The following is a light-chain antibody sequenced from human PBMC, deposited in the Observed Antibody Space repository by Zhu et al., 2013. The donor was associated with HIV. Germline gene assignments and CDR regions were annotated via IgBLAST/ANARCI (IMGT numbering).Light chain of an antibody. CDR2: GAS. CDR3: QQYGALPVT. CDR1: QSVSSN. V-gene: IGKV3-15*01. Sequence: EIVMTQSPATLSVSPGERATLSCRASQSVSSNLAWYQQKPGQAPRLLIYGASTRATGIPARFSGSGSGTEFTLTISSLQSEDFAVYYCQQYGALPVTFGQGTRLDIK. J-gene: IGKJ5*01.